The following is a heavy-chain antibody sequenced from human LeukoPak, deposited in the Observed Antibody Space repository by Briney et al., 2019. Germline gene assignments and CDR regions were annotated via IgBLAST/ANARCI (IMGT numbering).Heavy chain of an antibody. CDR3: ARRAGAYSHPYDY. CDR1: GVTLSSNS. Sequence: GGSLRLSCTHPGVTLSSNSISWVRQAPGEGLGRVSFIYSDTTHYSDSVTGRFTISRDNSKNTLYLQMSSLRAEDTAVYYCARRAGAYSHPYDYWGQGTLVTVSS. J-gene: IGHJ4*02. CDR2: IYSDTT. D-gene: IGHD4/OR15-4a*01. V-gene: IGHV3-53*01.